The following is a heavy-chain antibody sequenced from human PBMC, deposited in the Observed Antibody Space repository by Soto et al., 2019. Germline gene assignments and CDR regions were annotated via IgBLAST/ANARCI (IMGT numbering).Heavy chain of an antibody. CDR2: ISGSDGST. J-gene: IGHJ6*02. CDR1: GFIFSNCA. V-gene: IGHV3-23*01. D-gene: IGHD3-16*01. Sequence: GGSLRLSCAASGFIFSNCAMNWVRQAPGKGLEWVSTISGSDGSTYYADSVKGRFTISRDNSKNTVYLQMNSLRAEDTAVYYCAKEHDSHYGMDVRGQGTTVTVSS. CDR3: AKEHDSHYGMDV.